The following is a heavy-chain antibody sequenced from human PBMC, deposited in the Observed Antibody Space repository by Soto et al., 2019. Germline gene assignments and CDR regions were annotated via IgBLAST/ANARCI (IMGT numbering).Heavy chain of an antibody. D-gene: IGHD1-26*01. J-gene: IGHJ6*02. CDR2: INTNTGNP. CDR3: ARDHPYSGSYSDYYYYGMDV. V-gene: IGHV7-4-1*01. CDR1: GYTFTSYA. Sequence: QVQLVQSGSELKKPGASVKVSCKASGYTFTSYAMNWVRQAPGQGLEWMGCINTNTGNPTYAQGFTGRFVFSLDTSVSTEYLQICSLKAEDTAVYYCARDHPYSGSYSDYYYYGMDVWGQGTTVTVSS.